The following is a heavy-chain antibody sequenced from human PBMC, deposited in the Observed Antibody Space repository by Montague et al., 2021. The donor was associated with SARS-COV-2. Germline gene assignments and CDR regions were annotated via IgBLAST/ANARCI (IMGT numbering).Heavy chain of an antibody. Sequence: SLRLSGAASGFTFSTYDMSWVRQAPGKGLEWVSGISGSGGSTYYTDSVXGRFTISRDNSKNTVYLQMNGLRVEDTAVYYCAKERGRGYSDYGEFDYWDQGTLVTVSS. J-gene: IGHJ4*02. CDR3: AKERGRGYSDYGEFDY. CDR2: ISGSGGST. CDR1: GFTFSTYD. V-gene: IGHV3-23*01. D-gene: IGHD5-12*01.